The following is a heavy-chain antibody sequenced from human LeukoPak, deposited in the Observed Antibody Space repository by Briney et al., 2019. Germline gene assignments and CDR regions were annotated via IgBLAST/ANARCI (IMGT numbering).Heavy chain of an antibody. V-gene: IGHV3-9*01. CDR3: AKDSIVATIQGFFDY. Sequence: PGGSLRLSCAASGFTFDDYAMHWVRQAPGKGLEWVSGISWNSGSIGYADSVKGRFTISRDNAKNSLYLQMNSLRAEDTALYYCAKDSIVATIQGFFDYWGQGTLVTVSS. CDR2: ISWNSGSI. J-gene: IGHJ4*02. CDR1: GFTFDDYA. D-gene: IGHD5-12*01.